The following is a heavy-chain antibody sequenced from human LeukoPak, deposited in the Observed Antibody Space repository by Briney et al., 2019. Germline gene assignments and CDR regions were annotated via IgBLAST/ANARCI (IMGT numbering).Heavy chain of an antibody. D-gene: IGHD1-26*01. CDR3: ARVRGSHSYYYYYYMDV. J-gene: IGHJ6*03. CDR2: IYYSGST. V-gene: IGHV4-39*07. CDR1: GGSISSSSYY. Sequence: SETLSLTCTVSGGSISSSSYYWGWIRQPPGKGLEWIGSIYYSGSTNYNPSLKSRVTISVDTSKNQFSLKLSSVTAADTAVYYCARVRGSHSYYYYYYMDVWGKGTTVTISS.